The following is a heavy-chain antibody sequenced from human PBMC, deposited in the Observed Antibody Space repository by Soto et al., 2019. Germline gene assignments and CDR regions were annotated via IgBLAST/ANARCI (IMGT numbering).Heavy chain of an antibody. D-gene: IGHD6-13*01. CDR2: INPSGGST. CDR1: GYTFTSYY. Sequence: QVQLVQSGAEVKKPGASVKVSCKASGYTFTSYYMHWVRQAPGQGLEWMGIINPSGGSTSYAQKFQGRVTMTRDTSTSTVYMELSSLRSEDTAVYYCARVYGGRRTQLFLLIEIAAAAGMGAFDIWGQGTMVTVSS. V-gene: IGHV1-46*01. CDR3: ARVYGGRRTQLFLLIEIAAAAGMGAFDI. J-gene: IGHJ3*02.